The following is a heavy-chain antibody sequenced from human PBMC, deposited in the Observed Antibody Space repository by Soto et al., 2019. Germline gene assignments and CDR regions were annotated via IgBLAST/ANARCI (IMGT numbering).Heavy chain of an antibody. CDR2: IWSDGSNQ. CDR1: GFTFSSYG. Sequence: QVQLVESGGGVVQPGRSLRLSCAASGFTFSSYGMHWVRQAPGKGLEWVAVIWSDGSNQYYADSVKGRFTISKDNSKNTLSLQMNSLRAEDTAVYYCARELNGGGMAVWGQGTTVTVSS. V-gene: IGHV3-33*01. D-gene: IGHD1-1*01. CDR3: ARELNGGGMAV. J-gene: IGHJ6*02.